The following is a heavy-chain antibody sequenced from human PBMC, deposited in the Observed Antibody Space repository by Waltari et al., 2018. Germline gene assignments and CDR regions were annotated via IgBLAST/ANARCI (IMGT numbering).Heavy chain of an antibody. D-gene: IGHD3-10*01. V-gene: IGHV3-48*03. Sequence: EVQLVESGGGLVQPGGSLRLSCAASGFTFSSYEMNWVRQAPGKGLEWVSYISSSGSTIYYADSVKGRFTISRDNSKNTLYLQMNSLRAEDTAVYYCAKDHYYGSGSRLDYWGQGTLVTVSS. CDR3: AKDHYYGSGSRLDY. J-gene: IGHJ4*02. CDR2: ISSSGSTI. CDR1: GFTFSSYE.